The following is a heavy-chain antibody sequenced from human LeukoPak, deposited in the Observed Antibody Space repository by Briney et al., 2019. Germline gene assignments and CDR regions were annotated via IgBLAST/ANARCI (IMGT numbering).Heavy chain of an antibody. CDR3: ARLLTGYSSNEMYYFVY. V-gene: IGHV4-59*08. J-gene: IGHJ4*02. Sequence: TSETLSLTCTVSGGSFSIHDWSWIRQPPGKGLEWIGCISYSGSTNYNPSLTSRATISLDTSKNQFSLKLSSVTAADTAVYYCARLLTGYSSNEMYYFVYWGQGTLVTVSS. CDR2: ISYSGST. CDR1: GGSFSIHD. D-gene: IGHD3-9*01.